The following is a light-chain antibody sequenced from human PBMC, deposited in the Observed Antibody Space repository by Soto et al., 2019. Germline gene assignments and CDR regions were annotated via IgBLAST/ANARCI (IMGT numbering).Light chain of an antibody. J-gene: IGLJ3*02. CDR3: QSYDSGLSGSV. CDR2: GNS. V-gene: IGLV1-40*01. Sequence: QSVLTQPPSVSGAPGQRVTISCTVSSSNIGAGYDVHWYQQLPGTAPKLLIYGNSNRPSGVPDRFSGSKSGSSASLAITGLQAEDEADYYCQSYDSGLSGSVFGGGTKVTVL. CDR1: SSNIGAGYD.